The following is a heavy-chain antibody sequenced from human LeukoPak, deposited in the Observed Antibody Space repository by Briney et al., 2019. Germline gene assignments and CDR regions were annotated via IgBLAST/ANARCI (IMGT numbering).Heavy chain of an antibody. J-gene: IGHJ4*02. CDR3: ARAQGVVVITSFDY. CDR1: GYTFTSYA. Sequence: ASVKVSCKASGYTFTSYAIHWVRQAPGQRLEWMGWINAGNGNTKYSQKFQGRVIITRDTSASTAYMELSSLRSEDTAVYYCARAQGVVVITSFDYWGQGTLVTVSS. D-gene: IGHD3-22*01. CDR2: INAGNGNT. V-gene: IGHV1-3*01.